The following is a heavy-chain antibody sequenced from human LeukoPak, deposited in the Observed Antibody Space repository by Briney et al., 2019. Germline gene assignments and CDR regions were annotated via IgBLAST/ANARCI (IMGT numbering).Heavy chain of an antibody. CDR3: ARAGDYYGMDV. CDR1: GGSISSSSYY. V-gene: IGHV4-39*07. CDR2: IYYSGST. D-gene: IGHD1-14*01. Sequence: SETLSLTCTVSGGSISSSSYYWGWIRQPPGKGLEWIGSIYYSGSTYYNPSLKSRVTISVDTSKNQFSLKLSSVTAADTAVYYCARAGDYYGMDVWGQGTTVTVSS. J-gene: IGHJ6*02.